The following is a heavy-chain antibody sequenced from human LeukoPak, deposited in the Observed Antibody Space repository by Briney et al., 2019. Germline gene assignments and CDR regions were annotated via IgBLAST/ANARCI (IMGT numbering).Heavy chain of an antibody. CDR1: GCSISSYY. CDR2: IYDSGST. CDR3: AREDYNILTGSGDNWFDP. Sequence: SETLSLTCTVSGCSISSYYWSWIRQSPGKGLEWIGYIYDSGSTNYNPSLKSRVTISVDTSRSQFSRKLSPVTAADTAVYYCAREDYNILTGSGDNWFDPWGQGTLVTVSS. V-gene: IGHV4-59*01. D-gene: IGHD3-9*01. J-gene: IGHJ5*02.